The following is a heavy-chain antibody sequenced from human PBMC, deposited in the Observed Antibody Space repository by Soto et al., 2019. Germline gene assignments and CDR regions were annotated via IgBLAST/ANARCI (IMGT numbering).Heavy chain of an antibody. D-gene: IGHD6-13*01. CDR2: IFPGDSGT. CDR3: AAGYTTGLDAFDI. CDR1: GYNFANYW. V-gene: IGHV5-51*01. Sequence: PGESLKISCKGSGYNFANYWIGWVRQMPGKGLEWMGMIFPGDSGTKNSPSLQGQITMSVDKSDSSAYLQWRSLKASDTAMYYCAAGYTTGLDAFDIWGQGTMVTVSS. J-gene: IGHJ3*02.